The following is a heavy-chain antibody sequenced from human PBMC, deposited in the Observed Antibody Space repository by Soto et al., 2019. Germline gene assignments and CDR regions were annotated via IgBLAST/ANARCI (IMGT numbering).Heavy chain of an antibody. CDR1: GGSISSGGYY. J-gene: IGHJ5*02. CDR3: ARVSPLVVVPAAMPGRFDP. D-gene: IGHD2-2*01. Sequence: QVQLQESGPGLVKPSQTLSLTCTVSGGSISSGGYYWSWIRQHPGKGLEWIGYIYYSGSTYYNPSLKSRVTISVDTSKNQFSLKLSSATAADTAVYYCARVSPLVVVPAAMPGRFDPWGQGTLVTVSS. V-gene: IGHV4-31*03. CDR2: IYYSGST.